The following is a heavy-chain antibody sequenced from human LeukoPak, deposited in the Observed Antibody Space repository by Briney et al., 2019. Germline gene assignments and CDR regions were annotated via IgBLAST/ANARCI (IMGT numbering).Heavy chain of an antibody. D-gene: IGHD3-10*01. J-gene: IGHJ4*02. V-gene: IGHV3-23*01. CDR1: GFTFTSFG. Sequence: GGSLRLSCVASGFTFTSFGMNWVLQAPGKGLEWVSVISGSGGRTYYADSVKGRFTISRDNSKKTLYLQMNSLRAEDTAVYYCAKGDGFGLLWFAEVFDYWGQGTLVTVSS. CDR3: AKGDGFGLLWFAEVFDY. CDR2: ISGSGGRT.